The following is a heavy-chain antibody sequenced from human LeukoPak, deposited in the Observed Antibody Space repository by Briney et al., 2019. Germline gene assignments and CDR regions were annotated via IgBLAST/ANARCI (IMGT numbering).Heavy chain of an antibody. CDR1: GFTFDDYA. Sequence: HPGRSLRLSCAASGFTFDDYAIHWVRQAPGKGLEWVSGISWNSGSIGYADSVMGRFTISRDNAKNSLYLQMDSLRAEDTALYYCVKDRMARDYYYYYGLDVWGQGTTVTVSS. D-gene: IGHD5-24*01. CDR2: ISWNSGSI. CDR3: VKDRMARDYYYYYGLDV. V-gene: IGHV3-9*01. J-gene: IGHJ6*02.